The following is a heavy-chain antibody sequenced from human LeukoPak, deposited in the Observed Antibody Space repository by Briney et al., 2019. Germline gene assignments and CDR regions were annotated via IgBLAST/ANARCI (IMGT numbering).Heavy chain of an antibody. D-gene: IGHD1-1*01. Sequence: SETLSLTCTVSVGSISSYYWSWIRQPPGKGLEWIGYIYYSGSTNYNPSLKSRVTISVDTSKNQFSLKLSSVTAADTAVYYCARGAGTELFDPWGQGTLVTVSS. CDR1: VGSISSYY. CDR2: IYYSGST. J-gene: IGHJ5*02. V-gene: IGHV4-59*01. CDR3: ARGAGTELFDP.